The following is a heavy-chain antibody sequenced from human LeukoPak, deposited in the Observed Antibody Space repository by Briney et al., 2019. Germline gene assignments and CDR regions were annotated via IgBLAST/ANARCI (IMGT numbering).Heavy chain of an antibody. CDR3: SRHYYDSSGYLLLGS. Sequence: TGGSLRLSCAASGFTFSVSAMHWARQASGKGLEWVGRIRGKTNSYATAYAASVKGRFTISRDDSRNTAYLQMNSLKTEDTAVYYCSRHYYDSSGYLLLGSWGQGTLVTVSS. J-gene: IGHJ5*02. V-gene: IGHV3-73*01. D-gene: IGHD3-22*01. CDR1: GFTFSVSA. CDR2: IRGKTNSYAT.